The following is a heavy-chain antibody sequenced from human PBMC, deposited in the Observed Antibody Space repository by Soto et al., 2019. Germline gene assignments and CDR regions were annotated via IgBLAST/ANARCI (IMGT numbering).Heavy chain of an antibody. J-gene: IGHJ4*02. D-gene: IGHD3-10*01. CDR2: ISGSGGSP. CDR1: GFTFRNYA. V-gene: IGHV3-23*01. CDR3: AKAAEGASGSYYDY. Sequence: EVQLLESGGGLVQPGGSLRLSCAASGFTFRNYAMSWVRQAPGKGLEWLYGISGSGGSPYYADSVKGRFTISRDTSKNSLCLEMTSLRTDATSLYYGAKAAEGASGSYYDYWGRGTLVTVSS.